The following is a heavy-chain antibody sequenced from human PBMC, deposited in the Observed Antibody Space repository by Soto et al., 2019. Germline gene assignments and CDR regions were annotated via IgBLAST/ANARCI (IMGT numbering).Heavy chain of an antibody. CDR1: GGSISRGGHY. Sequence: QVQLQESGPGLVKSSQTLSLTCTVSGGSISRGGHYWTWIRQFPGKGLEWLAHIYYSGNTYYNPSLKSRLSISQDTSTNQFSLSLTSVTAADTAVYFCARGAADYGNAFDIWGRGTLVTVSS. V-gene: IGHV4-31*03. CDR2: IYYSGNT. D-gene: IGHD4-17*01. CDR3: ARGAADYGNAFDI. J-gene: IGHJ3*02.